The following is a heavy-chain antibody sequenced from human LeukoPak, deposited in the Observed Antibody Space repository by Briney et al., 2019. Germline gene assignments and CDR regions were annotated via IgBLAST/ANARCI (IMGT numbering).Heavy chain of an antibody. CDR1: GYSISGGYY. D-gene: IGHD6-19*01. J-gene: IGHJ4*02. CDR2: IFQSVST. V-gene: IGHV4-38-2*02. CDR3: ARNNSIGFDF. Sequence: NPSETLSLTCTVSGYSISGGYYWGWIRQPPGKGLEWIGTIFQSVSTYYNPSLKSRVTTSVDTSKNQFSLKLSSVTAADTAVYYCARNNSIGFDFWSQGTLVTVSS.